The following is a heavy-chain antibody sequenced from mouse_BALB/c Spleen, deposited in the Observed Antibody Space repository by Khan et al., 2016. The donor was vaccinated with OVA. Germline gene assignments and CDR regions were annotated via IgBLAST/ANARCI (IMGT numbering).Heavy chain of an antibody. CDR2: IWGGGGT. CDR3: ARAYYRSDGYYAMDY. CDR1: GFSLSRYN. Sequence: VQLQESGPGLVAPSQSLSITCTVSGFSLSRYNIHWVRQPPGKGLEWLGMIWGGGGTDYNSTLKSRLSISKDNSKSQVFLKMNSLQTDDSAMYYCARAYYRSDGYYAMDYWGQGTQSPSPQ. V-gene: IGHV2-6-4*01. D-gene: IGHD2-14*01. J-gene: IGHJ4*01.